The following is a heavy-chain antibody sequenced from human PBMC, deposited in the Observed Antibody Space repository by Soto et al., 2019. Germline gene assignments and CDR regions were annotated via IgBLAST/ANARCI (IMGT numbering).Heavy chain of an antibody. CDR3: ARVRYGDNWFDP. V-gene: IGHV1-18*01. CDR2: NSAYNGNT. J-gene: IGHJ5*02. CDR1: GYTFTSYG. D-gene: IGHD4-17*01. Sequence: ASVKVSCKASGYTFTSYGISWVRQAPGQGLEWMGWNSAYNGNTNYEQKLQGRVTMTTDTSTSTAYMELRSLRSDDTAVYYCARVRYGDNWFDPWGQGTLVTVSS.